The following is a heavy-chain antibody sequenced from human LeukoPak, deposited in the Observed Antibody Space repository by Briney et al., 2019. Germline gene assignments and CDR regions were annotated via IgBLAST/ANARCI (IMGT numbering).Heavy chain of an antibody. CDR1: GYSFTNYG. J-gene: IGHJ4*02. V-gene: IGHV1-18*01. Sequence: ASVNVSCKASGYSFTNYGISWVRQAPGQGLEWMGWISAYNGNTDYAQNLQGRVTMTTGTLTSTAYMELRSLRSDDTAVYYCARDQSLVAYSSTWFDYWGQGTPVTVSS. CDR3: ARDQSLVAYSSTWFDY. D-gene: IGHD6-13*01. CDR2: ISAYNGNT.